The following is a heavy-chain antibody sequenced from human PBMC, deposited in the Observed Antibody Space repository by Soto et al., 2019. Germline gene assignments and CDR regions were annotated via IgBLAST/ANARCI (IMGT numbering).Heavy chain of an antibody. V-gene: IGHV4-31*03. CDR3: ARDRGIAAAGTPFDY. CDR1: GGSISSGGYY. Sequence: SETLSLTCTVSGGSISSGGYYWSWIRQHPGKGLEWIGYIYYSGSTYYNPSLKSRVTISVDTSKNQFSLKLSSVTAADTAVYYCARDRGIAAAGTPFDYWGQGTLVTVSS. J-gene: IGHJ4*02. D-gene: IGHD6-13*01. CDR2: IYYSGST.